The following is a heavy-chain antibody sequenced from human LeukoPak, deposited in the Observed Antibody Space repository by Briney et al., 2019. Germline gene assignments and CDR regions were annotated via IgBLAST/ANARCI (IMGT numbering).Heavy chain of an antibody. V-gene: IGHV3-9*01. Sequence: GRSLRLSCAASGFTFDDYAMHWVRHAPGKGLEWVSGISWNSGSIGYADSVKGRFTISRDNAKNSLYLQMNSLRAEDTALNYCAKDSSLSAFDIWGQGTMVTVSS. CDR1: GFTFDDYA. J-gene: IGHJ3*02. CDR3: AKDSSLSAFDI. CDR2: ISWNSGSI. D-gene: IGHD2-2*01.